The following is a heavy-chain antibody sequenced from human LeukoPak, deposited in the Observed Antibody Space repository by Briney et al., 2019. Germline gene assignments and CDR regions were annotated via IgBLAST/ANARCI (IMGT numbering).Heavy chain of an antibody. CDR2: ITGLGTV. Sequence: GGSLRLSCVASGFTFNSYAMSWVRQAPGKGLEWVSAITGLGTVDNAGSVRGRFTISRDNSKSTLFLQMESLKPEDTATYYCARRRYESSGHFDYWGQGDLVTVSS. D-gene: IGHD3-22*01. CDR3: ARRRYESSGHFDY. J-gene: IGHJ4*02. V-gene: IGHV3-23*01. CDR1: GFTFNSYA.